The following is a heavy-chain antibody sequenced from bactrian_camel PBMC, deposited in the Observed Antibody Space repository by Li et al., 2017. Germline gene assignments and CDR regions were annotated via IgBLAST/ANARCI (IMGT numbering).Heavy chain of an antibody. CDR2: IASDGAT. V-gene: IGHV3S55*01. J-gene: IGHJ4*01. Sequence: HVQLVESGGGSVQVGGSLTLSCVASGDTIGRYCMGWFRRIPDREREGVAAIASDGATGYADSVKGRFTISRDNAKSTHYLQMNDLEPEDTAMYFCAADFGPALLGVRSPADEDEYNYWGQGTQVTVS. CDR3: AADFGPALLGVRSPADEDEYNY. CDR1: GDTIGRYC. D-gene: IGHD5*01.